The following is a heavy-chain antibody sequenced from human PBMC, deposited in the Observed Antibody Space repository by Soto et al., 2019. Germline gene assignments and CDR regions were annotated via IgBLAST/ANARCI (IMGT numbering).Heavy chain of an antibody. V-gene: IGHV3-66*01. CDR2: IYSGGST. CDR1: GFTVSSNY. J-gene: IGHJ6*02. D-gene: IGHD2-2*03. CDR3: ARMDDLYGMDV. Sequence: EVQLVESGRGLVQPGGSLRLSCAASGFTVSSNYMSWVRQAPGKGLEWVSVIYSGGSTYYADSVKGRFTISRDNSKNTLYLQMNSLRAEDTAVYYCARMDDLYGMDVWGQGTTVTVSS.